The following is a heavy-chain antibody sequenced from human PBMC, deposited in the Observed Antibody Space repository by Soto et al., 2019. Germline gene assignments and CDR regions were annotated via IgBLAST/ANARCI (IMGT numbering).Heavy chain of an antibody. CDR1: GAYMSPSY. CDR3: ARGGWSVDP. CDR2: IYYSGNT. D-gene: IGHD6-19*01. Sequence: SETLSLTCTVSGAYMSPSYWSWIRQPPGKGLEWIGYIYYSGNTNYNPSLKSRVTMSVDTSKNQFSLILTSVTAADTAVYYCARGGWSVDPWGQGTLVTVSS. V-gene: IGHV4-59*01. J-gene: IGHJ5*02.